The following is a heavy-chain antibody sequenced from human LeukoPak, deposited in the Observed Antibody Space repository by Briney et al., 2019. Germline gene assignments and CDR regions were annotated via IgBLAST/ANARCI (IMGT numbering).Heavy chain of an antibody. CDR2: IYHTGTT. V-gene: IGHV4-59*08. D-gene: IGHD1-26*01. CDR3: ARLDSGDHGNIPH. Sequence: SETLSLTCTVSGGSLSPYYWTWIRQPRGKGLEWTGYIYHTGTTKYNPSLSYRVTISVETSKNQFSLRLKSVTAADTAIYYCARLDSGDHGNIPHWGQGTLVTVSS. CDR1: GGSLSPYY. J-gene: IGHJ1*01.